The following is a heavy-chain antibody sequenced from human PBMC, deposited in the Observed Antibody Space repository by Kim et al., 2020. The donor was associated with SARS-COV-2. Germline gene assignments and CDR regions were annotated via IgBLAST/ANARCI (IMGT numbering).Heavy chain of an antibody. V-gene: IGHV3-23*01. Sequence: GGSLRLSCAASGFNFQNFAMGWVRRAPGKGLEWVSAIGGCGTTRYYAESVRGRFTISRDNSKNMVFLQMNSLRDEDAAVYYCTKDRSSVTLFGHWGQGTLVVVSS. CDR2: IGGCGTTR. CDR3: TKDRSSVTLFGH. D-gene: IGHD4-17*01. CDR1: GFNFQNFA. J-gene: IGHJ4*02.